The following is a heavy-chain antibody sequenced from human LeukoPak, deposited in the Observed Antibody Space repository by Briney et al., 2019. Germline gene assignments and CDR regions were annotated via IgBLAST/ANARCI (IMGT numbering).Heavy chain of an antibody. CDR2: IIPIFGAA. CDR1: GGTFSSYA. Sequence: ASVKVSCKACGGTFSSYAISWVRQAPGQGLEWMGGIIPIFGAANYAQKFQGRVTITTDESTSTAYMELSSLRSEDTAVYYCARERTEYSSSYCFDYWGQGTLVTVSS. CDR3: ARERTEYSSSYCFDY. J-gene: IGHJ4*02. D-gene: IGHD6-6*01. V-gene: IGHV1-69*05.